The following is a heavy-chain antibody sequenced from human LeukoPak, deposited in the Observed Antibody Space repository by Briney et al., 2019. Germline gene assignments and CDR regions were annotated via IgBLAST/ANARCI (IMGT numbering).Heavy chain of an antibody. Sequence: SETLSLTCTVSGGSISSGSYYWSWIRQPVGKGLEWIGRIYTSGSTNYNPSLKSRVTISVDTSKNQFSLKLSSVTAADTAVYYCARCSGNYYYGMDVWGQGTTVTVSS. V-gene: IGHV4-61*02. CDR2: IYTSGST. CDR1: GGSISSGSYY. J-gene: IGHJ6*02. CDR3: ARCSGNYYYGMDV. D-gene: IGHD6-25*01.